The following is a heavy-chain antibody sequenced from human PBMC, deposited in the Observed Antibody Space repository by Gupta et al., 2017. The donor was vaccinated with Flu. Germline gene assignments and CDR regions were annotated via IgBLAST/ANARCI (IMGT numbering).Heavy chain of an antibody. CDR2: ISFDGSNT. Sequence: VQLVESGGGVVQPGRSLRLPCAVSGVTFSNYGMHWARHAPGKGLDCVAVISFDGSNTYYADSVKGRFTISRDNSKNTLYLQMNNLRADDTAVYYCVKCFSGPSDYYYYAMDVWGQGTTVTVSS. V-gene: IGHV3-30*18. CDR1: GVTFSNYG. D-gene: IGHD6-19*01. J-gene: IGHJ6*02. CDR3: VKCFSGPSDYYYYAMDV.